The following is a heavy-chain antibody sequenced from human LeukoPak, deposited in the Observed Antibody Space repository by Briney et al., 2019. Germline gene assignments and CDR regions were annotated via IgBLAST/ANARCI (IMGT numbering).Heavy chain of an antibody. J-gene: IGHJ4*02. CDR3: ARNLGGCTSTSCYSDFDI. V-gene: IGHV3-21*01. D-gene: IGHD2-2*01. Sequence: PGGSLRLPCAASGXSFNSHNMNWVRQAPGKGLEWVSFIDTSSHYIYYADSVKGRFTISRDNAKNSLFLQMSSLRAEDTAVYYCARNLGGCTSTSCYSDFDIWGQGNLVTVSP. CDR1: GXSFNSHN. CDR2: IDTSSHYI.